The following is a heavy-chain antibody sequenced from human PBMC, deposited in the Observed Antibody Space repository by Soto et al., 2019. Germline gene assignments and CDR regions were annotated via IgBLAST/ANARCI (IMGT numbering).Heavy chain of an antibody. J-gene: IGHJ6*02. V-gene: IGHV5-51*01. CDR2: IYPDESDT. D-gene: IGHD3-22*01. CDR1: GDRSIKYG. CDR3: ARLHYYDRTNRKEYYYPGMAV. Sequence: KGAGDRSIKYGVGWVRQKTGKGLEWMAIIYPDESDTRYSPSFQGQVTISADKSISTAYLQWSSLKASDTAMYYCARLHYYDRTNRKEYYYPGMAVWGQGTTVTVSS.